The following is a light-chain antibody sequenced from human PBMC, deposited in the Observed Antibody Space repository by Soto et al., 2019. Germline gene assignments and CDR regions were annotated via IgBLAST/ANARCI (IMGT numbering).Light chain of an antibody. CDR3: QQRSNWPF. V-gene: IGKV3-11*01. CDR1: QSVSSY. CDR2: DAS. J-gene: IGKJ5*01. Sequence: EIVLTQSPAILSLSPGERATLSCRASQSVSSYLAWYQQKPGQAPRLLIYDASNRATGIPARFSGSGSGTDFTLTISSLEPEDFAVYYCQQRSNWPFFGQGTRLEIK.